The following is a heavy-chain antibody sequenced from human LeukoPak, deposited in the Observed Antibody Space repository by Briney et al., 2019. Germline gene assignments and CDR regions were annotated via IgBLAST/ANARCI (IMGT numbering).Heavy chain of an antibody. D-gene: IGHD1-26*01. CDR3: ARLSVIVGSTLEYYYYYMDV. V-gene: IGHV4-61*05. CDR2: SNDSGGT. CDR1: GGSISSGGYY. J-gene: IGHJ6*03. Sequence: SETLSLTCTVSGGSISSGGYYWSWIRQPPGKRLEWVGESNDSGGTNYNPSLKSRVTISADKSKNQVSLKLTSVTAADTAVYYCARLSVIVGSTLEYYYYYMDVWGQGTTVTVSS.